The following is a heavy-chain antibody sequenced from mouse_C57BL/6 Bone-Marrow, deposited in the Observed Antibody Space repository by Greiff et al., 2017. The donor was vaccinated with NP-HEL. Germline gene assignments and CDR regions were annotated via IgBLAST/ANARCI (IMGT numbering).Heavy chain of an antibody. J-gene: IGHJ2*01. CDR2: ISGGGGNT. CDR3: ARLYYGPFDY. D-gene: IGHD2-1*01. Sequence: EVMLVESGGGLVKPGGSLKLSCAASGFTFSSYTMSWVRQTPEKRLEWVATISGGGGNTYYPDSVKGRFTISRDNAKNTLYLQMSSLRSEDTALYYCARLYYGPFDYWGQGTTLTVSS. V-gene: IGHV5-9*01. CDR1: GFTFSSYT.